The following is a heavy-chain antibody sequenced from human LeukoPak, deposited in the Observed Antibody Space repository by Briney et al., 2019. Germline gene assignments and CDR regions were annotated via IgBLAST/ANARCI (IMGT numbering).Heavy chain of an antibody. V-gene: IGHV1-69*13. J-gene: IGHJ6*02. Sequence: SVKVSCKASGGTFSSYSISWVRQAPGQGLEWMGGIIPIFDTADYAQKFQGRVTITADESTSTAFMELSSLRSEDTAVFYCARISLGAIWGYYYGMDVWGQGTTVTVSS. CDR2: IIPIFDTA. CDR3: ARISLGAIWGYYYGMDV. CDR1: GGTFSSYS. D-gene: IGHD1-26*01.